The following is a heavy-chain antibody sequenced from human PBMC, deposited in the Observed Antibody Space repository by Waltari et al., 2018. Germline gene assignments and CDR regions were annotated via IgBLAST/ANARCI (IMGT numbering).Heavy chain of an antibody. Sequence: DVQLVESGGGLMQPGGSLRLSCAVSGFTLRSYNMNWVRQAPGKGLEWVSYLRSGSDTIYYADSVKGRFTISRDNDQNSLYLEMNSLRGEDTAVYYCARVGPYSTSYYFDTWGQGTLVTVSS. CDR1: GFTLRSYN. V-gene: IGHV3-48*01. D-gene: IGHD6-13*01. CDR3: ARVGPYSTSYYFDT. CDR2: LRSGSDTI. J-gene: IGHJ4*01.